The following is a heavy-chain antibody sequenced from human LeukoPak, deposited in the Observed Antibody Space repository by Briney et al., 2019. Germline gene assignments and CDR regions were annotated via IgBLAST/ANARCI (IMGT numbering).Heavy chain of an antibody. CDR1: GFTVSSNY. V-gene: IGHV3-53*01. Sequence: GGSLRLSCAASGFTVSSNYMSWVRQAPGKGLEWVSVLYGGGSTYYADSVKGRFTISRDNSKNTLYLQMSSLRAEDTAVYYCARSPSGEPTNWGQGTLVTVSS. J-gene: IGHJ4*02. D-gene: IGHD3-16*01. CDR3: ARSPSGEPTN. CDR2: LYGGGST.